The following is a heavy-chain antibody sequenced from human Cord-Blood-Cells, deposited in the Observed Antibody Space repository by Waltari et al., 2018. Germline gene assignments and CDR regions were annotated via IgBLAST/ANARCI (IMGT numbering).Heavy chain of an antibody. CDR1: GGSISSYY. CDR2: IYYRGST. V-gene: IGHV4-59*01. CDR3: ARGRAVPGHWYCER. Sequence: QVQLQESGPGLVKPSETLSLTCTVPGGSISSYYWSWIRQPPGKGLEWIGYIYYRGSTNYNPSLKSRVTISVDTSKTQSSLKLSSVTAADTAVYYCARGRAVPGHWYCERWGRGTLVTVSS. D-gene: IGHD1-26*01. J-gene: IGHJ2*01.